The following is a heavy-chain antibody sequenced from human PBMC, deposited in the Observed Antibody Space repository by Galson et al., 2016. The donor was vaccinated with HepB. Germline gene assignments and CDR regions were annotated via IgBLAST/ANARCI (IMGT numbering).Heavy chain of an antibody. D-gene: IGHD3-10*01. V-gene: IGHV4-39*01. CDR2: IYYSGRIINYSGST. J-gene: IGHJ5*02. CDR1: GGSVTSTTYY. CDR3: ARHDPYGSGINWFDP. Sequence: SETLSLTCTVSGGSVTSTTYYWGWIRQPPGKGLEWIGSIYYSGRIINYSGSTYYNPSLKSRVTISVDTSKNQFSLNLSSVTAADTAVYYCARHDPYGSGINWFDPWGHGMLVTVSS.